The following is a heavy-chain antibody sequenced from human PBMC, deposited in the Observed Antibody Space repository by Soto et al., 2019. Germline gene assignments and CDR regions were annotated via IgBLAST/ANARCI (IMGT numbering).Heavy chain of an antibody. D-gene: IGHD6-6*01. Sequence: HPGGSLRLSCAGSGFTFSSYWMGWVRQFPGKGLEWVANIKYDGGEKSYVDSVKGRFTISRDNDKNSLYLQMNSLRAEDTAVYYCARDSSIAARNFDYWGQGTLVTVSS. CDR2: IKYDGGEK. J-gene: IGHJ4*02. CDR1: GFTFSSYW. V-gene: IGHV3-7*05. CDR3: ARDSSIAARNFDY.